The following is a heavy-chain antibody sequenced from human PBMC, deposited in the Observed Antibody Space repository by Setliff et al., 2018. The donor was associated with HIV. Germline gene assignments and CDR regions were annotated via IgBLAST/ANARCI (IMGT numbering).Heavy chain of an antibody. CDR3: ARGSTAVNYYYNHMDV. Sequence: GASVKVSCKASGYTFTGYYMHWVRQAPGQGLEWMGRINPYSGDTNYAQKFQGRVTMTRDTSITTAYMELSRLTSDDTAVYYCARGSTAVNYYYNHMDVWGKGTTVTVS. V-gene: IGHV1-2*06. J-gene: IGHJ6*03. D-gene: IGHD2-2*01. CDR1: GYTFTGYY. CDR2: INPYSGDT.